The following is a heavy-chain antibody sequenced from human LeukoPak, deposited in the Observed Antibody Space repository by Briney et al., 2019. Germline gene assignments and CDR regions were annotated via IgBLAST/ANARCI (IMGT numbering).Heavy chain of an antibody. CDR3: ARVGSSGYPIDY. CDR1: GFTFSSYA. CDR2: ISSGDRT. J-gene: IGHJ4*02. V-gene: IGHV3-23*01. D-gene: IGHD3-22*01. Sequence: PGGSLRLSCAASGFTFSSYAMNWVRQAPGKGLEWVAGISSGDRTFHAESVKGRFTISRDKSKDTLYLQMNSLRAEDTAVYYCARVGSSGYPIDYWGQGTLVTVSS.